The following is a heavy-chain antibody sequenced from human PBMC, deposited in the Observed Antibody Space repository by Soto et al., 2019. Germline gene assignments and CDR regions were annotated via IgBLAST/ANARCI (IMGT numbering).Heavy chain of an antibody. CDR2: IYYSGST. J-gene: IGHJ2*01. D-gene: IGHD4-17*01. Sequence: QVQLQESGPGLVKPSQTLSLTCTVSGGSISSGGYYWSWIRQHPGKGLEWIGYIYYSGSTYYNPSLKSRVTRSVDTSKNQFSLKLSSVTAADTAVYYCARASYGDYRYFDLWGRGTLVTVSS. V-gene: IGHV4-31*03. CDR1: GGSISSGGYY. CDR3: ARASYGDYRYFDL.